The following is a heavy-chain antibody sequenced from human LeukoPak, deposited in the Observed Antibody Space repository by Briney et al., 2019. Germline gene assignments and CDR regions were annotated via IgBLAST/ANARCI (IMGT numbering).Heavy chain of an antibody. D-gene: IGHD3-16*01. CDR3: ARGQRGDEYFQH. J-gene: IGHJ1*01. CDR2: ISSSSSYI. Sequence: GGSLRLSCAASGFTFNSYSMNWVRQAPGKGLEWVSSISSSSSYIYYADSVKGRFTISRDNAKNSLYLQMNSLRAEDTAVYYCARGQRGDEYFQHWGQGTLVTVSS. V-gene: IGHV3-21*04. CDR1: GFTFNSYS.